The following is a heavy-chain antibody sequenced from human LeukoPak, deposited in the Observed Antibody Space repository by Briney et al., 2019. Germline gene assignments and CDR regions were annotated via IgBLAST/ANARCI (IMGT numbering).Heavy chain of an antibody. CDR2: ISSSSSYI. D-gene: IGHD1-26*01. CDR3: ARDRSASPCFDY. J-gene: IGHJ4*02. Sequence: PGGSLRLSCAASGFTFSSYSMNWVRQAPGKGLEWFSSISSSSSYIYYADSVKGRFTISRDNAKNSLYLQMNRLRAEDTAVYYCARDRSASPCFDYWGQGTLVTISS. V-gene: IGHV3-21*01. CDR1: GFTFSSYS.